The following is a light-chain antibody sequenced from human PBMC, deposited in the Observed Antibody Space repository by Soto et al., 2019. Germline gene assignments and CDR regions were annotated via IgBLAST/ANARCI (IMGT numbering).Light chain of an antibody. Sequence: DIVMTQSPLSLPVTPGEPASISCRSSQSLLHRNGYNYLDWYLQKPGQSPQLLIYLGSNRASGVPDRFSGSGAGTDFTLKISRVESEDVGVYYCMQALQTPLTLGGGTKVEIK. CDR3: MQALQTPLT. J-gene: IGKJ4*01. CDR1: QSLLHRNGYNY. CDR2: LGS. V-gene: IGKV2-28*01.